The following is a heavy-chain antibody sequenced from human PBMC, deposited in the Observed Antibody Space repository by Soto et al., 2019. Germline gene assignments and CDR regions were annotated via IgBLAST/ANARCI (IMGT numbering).Heavy chain of an antibody. V-gene: IGHV4-30-4*01. CDR3: ARGRSFTIFGVVRPLHYFDP. CDR1: GGPISNNDDY. J-gene: IGHJ5*02. Sequence: QVHLQESGPGLVQPSQTLSLTCTVSGGPISNNDDYWTWIRQSPGKGLEWIGYISNSGSTSYNTSLKGRLSISLDMSKKQFALKLTSVTAADTAVYYCARGRSFTIFGVVRPLHYFDPWGQGILVTVAS. CDR2: ISNSGST. D-gene: IGHD3-3*01.